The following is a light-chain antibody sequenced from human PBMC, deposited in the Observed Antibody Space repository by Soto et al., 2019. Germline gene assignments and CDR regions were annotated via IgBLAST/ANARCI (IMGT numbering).Light chain of an antibody. CDR2: KAS. CDR3: KHYKSNPAA. CDR1: QTISSW. Sequence: DIPMTQSPSTLSGSVGDIVTITCRAIQTISSWLAWYQQKPGKAPKLLIYKASTLKSGVPSRFSGSGSGTEFTLTISSLQPDDFAPYYCKHYKSNPAACGLGTKG. J-gene: IGKJ1*01. V-gene: IGKV1-5*03.